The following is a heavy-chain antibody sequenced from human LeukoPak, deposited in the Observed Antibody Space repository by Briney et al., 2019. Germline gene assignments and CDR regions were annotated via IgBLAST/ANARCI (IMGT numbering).Heavy chain of an antibody. V-gene: IGHV7-4-1*02. J-gene: IGHJ4*02. CDR2: INTNTGNP. CDR3: ARDRTYYYDSSGYHFDY. D-gene: IGHD3-22*01. CDR1: GYTFTSYA. Sequence: ASVKVSCKASGYTFTSYAMNWMRQAPGHGFEWMGWINTNTGNPTYAQGFTGRFVFSLDTSVNTAYLQITSLKAEDTAVYYCARDRTYYYDSSGYHFDYWGQGALVTVSS.